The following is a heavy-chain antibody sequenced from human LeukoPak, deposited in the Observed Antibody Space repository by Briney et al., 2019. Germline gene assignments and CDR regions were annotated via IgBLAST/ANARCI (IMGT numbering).Heavy chain of an antibody. CDR2: IKQDGSEK. Sequence: GGSLRLSCAASGVMFPSYWMTWVRQAPGKGLEWVANIKQDGSEKYYVDSVKGRFTISRDNAKNSVYLQMNSLRAEDTAEYYCARRHHFGFLDSWGQGTLVTVSS. J-gene: IGHJ4*02. V-gene: IGHV3-7*04. CDR3: ARRHHFGFLDS. D-gene: IGHD3-10*01. CDR1: GVMFPSYW.